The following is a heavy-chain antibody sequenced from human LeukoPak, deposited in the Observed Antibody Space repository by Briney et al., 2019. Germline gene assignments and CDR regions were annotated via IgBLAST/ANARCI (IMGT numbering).Heavy chain of an antibody. CDR2: IYYSGST. Sequence: SETLSLTCTVSGGSISSGGYYWSWIRQHPGKGLEWIGYIYYSGSTYYNPSLKSRVTISVDTSKNQFSLKLSSATAADTAVYYCARVLEKSLIALCGQGTLVTVSS. CDR3: ARVLEKSLIAL. J-gene: IGHJ4*02. V-gene: IGHV4-31*03. CDR1: GGSISSGGYY. D-gene: IGHD2/OR15-2a*01.